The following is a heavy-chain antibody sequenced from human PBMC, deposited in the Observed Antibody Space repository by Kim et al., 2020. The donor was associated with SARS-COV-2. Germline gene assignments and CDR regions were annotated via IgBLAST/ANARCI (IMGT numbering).Heavy chain of an antibody. V-gene: IGHV1-3*01. CDR2: INAGHGNT. Sequence: ASVKVSCKASGYTFTSYAMHWMRQAPGQRLEWMGWINAGHGNTKYSQKFQGRVTITRDTSASTAYMELSSLRSEDTAVYYCARGQMAGGDYWGQGTLVTV. J-gene: IGHJ4*02. CDR3: ARGQMAGGDY. CDR1: GYTFTSYA. D-gene: IGHD2-8*01.